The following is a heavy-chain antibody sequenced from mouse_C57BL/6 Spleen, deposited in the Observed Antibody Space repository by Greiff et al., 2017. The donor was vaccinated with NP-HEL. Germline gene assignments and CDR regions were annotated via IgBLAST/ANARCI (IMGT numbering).Heavy chain of an antibody. Sequence: EVMLVESGGDLVKPGGSLKLSCAASGFTFSSYGMSWVRQTPDKRLEWVATISSGGSYTYYPDSVKGRFTISRDNAKNTLYLQMSSLKSEDTAMYYCARHYDYDPYAMDYWGQGTSVTVSS. CDR2: ISSGGSYT. D-gene: IGHD2-4*01. J-gene: IGHJ4*01. CDR1: GFTFSSYG. V-gene: IGHV5-6*01. CDR3: ARHYDYDPYAMDY.